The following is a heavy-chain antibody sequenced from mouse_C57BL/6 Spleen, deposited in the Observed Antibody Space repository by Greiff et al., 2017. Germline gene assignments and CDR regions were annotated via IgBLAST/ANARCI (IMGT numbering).Heavy chain of an antibody. V-gene: IGHV1-9*01. Sequence: VHLVESGAELMKPGASVKLSCKATGYTFTGYWIEWVKQRPGHGLEWIGEILPGSGSTKYNEKFKGKATFTADTSSNTAYKQLSSLTTEDSAIYSCASGYYSNSYYFDYWGQGTTLPVSS. CDR3: ASGYYSNSYYFDY. D-gene: IGHD2-5*01. J-gene: IGHJ2*01. CDR1: GYTFTGYW. CDR2: ILPGSGST.